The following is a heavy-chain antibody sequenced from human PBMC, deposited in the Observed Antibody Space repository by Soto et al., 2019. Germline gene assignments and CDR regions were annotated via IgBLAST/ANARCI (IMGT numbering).Heavy chain of an antibody. J-gene: IGHJ4*02. V-gene: IGHV3-7*01. CDR1: GFTFSSYW. CDR3: AREVGDGYNSLSDY. CDR2: IKQDGSEK. D-gene: IGHD5-12*01. Sequence: GGSLRLSCAASGFTFSSYWMSWVRQAPGKGLEWVANIKQDGSEKYYVDSVKGRFTISRDNAKNSLYLQMNSLRAEDTAVYYCAREVGDGYNSLSDYWGQGTLVTVSS.